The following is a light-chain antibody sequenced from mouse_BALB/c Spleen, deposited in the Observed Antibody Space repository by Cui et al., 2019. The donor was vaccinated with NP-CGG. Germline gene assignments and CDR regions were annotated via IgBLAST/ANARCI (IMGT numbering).Light chain of an antibody. CDR1: TGAVTTSNS. J-gene: IGLJ1*01. Sequence: QAVVTQESALTTSPGETVTLTCRSSTGAVTTSNSPNCVQENPYHLFTGLRGGTKNRAQGVPARFSGSLIGDKAALTITGAQTEDEAIYFCALWYSNHWVFGGGTKLTVL. CDR3: ALWYSNHWV. CDR2: GTK. V-gene: IGLV1*01.